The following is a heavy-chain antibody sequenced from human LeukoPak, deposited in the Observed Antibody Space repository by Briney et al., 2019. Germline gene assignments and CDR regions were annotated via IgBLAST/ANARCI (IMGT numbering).Heavy chain of an antibody. Sequence: SETLSLTCTVSGVSISSYYWSWIRQPPGKGLEWIGYIYYSGSTNYSPSLKSRVTISLDTSKNQFSLKLSSVTAADTAVYYCARDRRGIAARKIDYWGQGTLVTVSS. J-gene: IGHJ4*02. CDR1: GVSISSYY. D-gene: IGHD6-6*01. CDR3: ARDRRGIAARKIDY. V-gene: IGHV4-59*12. CDR2: IYYSGST.